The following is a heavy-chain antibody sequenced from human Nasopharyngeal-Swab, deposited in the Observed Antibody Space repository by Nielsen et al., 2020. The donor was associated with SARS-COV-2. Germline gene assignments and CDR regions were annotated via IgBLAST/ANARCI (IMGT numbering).Heavy chain of an antibody. CDR3: ARDVEEWLVVPSLSFDH. CDR2: ICIYNGDT. J-gene: IGHJ4*02. CDR1: GYSFRIYG. Sequence: ASVKVSCKASGYSFRIYGIYWVRQAPGQGLEWMGCICIYNGDTNYAEKFQGRVSMTTDTSTTTAFMELTSLRSDDTAVYYCARDVEEWLVVPSLSFDHWGQGTQVNVAT. V-gene: IGHV1-18*01. D-gene: IGHD5-18*01.